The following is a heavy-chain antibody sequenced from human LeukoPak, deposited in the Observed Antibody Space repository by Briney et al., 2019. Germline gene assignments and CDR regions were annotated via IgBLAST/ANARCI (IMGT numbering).Heavy chain of an antibody. D-gene: IGHD5-12*01. CDR1: GFTFSNYA. CDR2: ISPNANTI. V-gene: IGHV3-11*04. J-gene: IGHJ4*02. CDR3: ATESGWLFDH. Sequence: GGSLRLSCAASGFTFSNYAMSWIRQAPGKGMEWVAYISPNANTIHYADSVKGRFTISRDNAKNSLFLQVNSLRAEDTAVYYCATESGWLFDHWGQGTLVTVSS.